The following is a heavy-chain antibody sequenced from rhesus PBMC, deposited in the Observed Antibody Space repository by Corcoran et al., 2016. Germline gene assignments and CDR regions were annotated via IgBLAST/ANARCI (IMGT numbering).Heavy chain of an antibody. Sequence: QVQLQQWGEGLVKPSETLSVTCAVSGGSISSSYWSWIRQAPGKGLEWIGYIYGTGSSTNYNPSLKSRVTLSVDTSKHQLSLKLSSVTAADTAVYYCAREYSSIYGLDSWGQGVVVTVSS. CDR2: IYGTGSST. CDR3: AREYSSIYGLDS. CDR1: GGSISSSY. D-gene: IGHD4-23*01. J-gene: IGHJ6*01. V-gene: IGHV4-169*02.